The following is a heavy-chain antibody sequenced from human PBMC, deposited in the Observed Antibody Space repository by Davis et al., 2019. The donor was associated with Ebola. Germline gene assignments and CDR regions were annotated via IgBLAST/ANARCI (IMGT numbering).Heavy chain of an antibody. CDR1: GYTFTSYD. J-gene: IGHJ4*02. D-gene: IGHD6-19*01. CDR2: MNPNSGNT. Sequence: ASVKVSCKASGYTFTSYDINWVRQATGQGLEWMGWMNPNSGNTGYAQKFQGRVTMTRDTSTSTVYMELSSLRSEDTAVYYCARGHSSATGGDDYWGQGTLVTVSS. CDR3: ARGHSSATGGDDY. V-gene: IGHV1-8*01.